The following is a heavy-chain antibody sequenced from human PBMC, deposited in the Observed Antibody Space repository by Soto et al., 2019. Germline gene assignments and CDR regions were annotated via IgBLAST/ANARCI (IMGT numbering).Heavy chain of an antibody. CDR2: ISYDGSNK. J-gene: IGHJ4*02. V-gene: IGHV3-30*18. Sequence: GSLRLSCAASGFTFSNYGMHWVRQAPGKGLEWVAIISYDGSNKYYADSVRGRFTMSRDNSKNTLYLQINSLRGEDTAVYYCAKDIWGSGWLDYWGQGTLVTVSS. CDR1: GFTFSNYG. D-gene: IGHD6-19*01. CDR3: AKDIWGSGWLDY.